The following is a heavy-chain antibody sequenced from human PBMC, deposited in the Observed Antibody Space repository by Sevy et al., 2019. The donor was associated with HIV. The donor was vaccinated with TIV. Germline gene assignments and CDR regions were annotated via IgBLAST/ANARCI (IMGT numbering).Heavy chain of an antibody. V-gene: IGHV3-15*01. J-gene: IGHJ4*02. CDR1: GFTFSNAW. CDR3: TTTYYYDSSGYDPNDY. Sequence: GGSLRLSCAASGFTFSNAWMSWVRQAPGKGLEWVGRIKSKTDGGTTDYAAPVKGRFTISRDDSKNKLYLQMNSLKTEDTAVYYCTTTYYYDSSGYDPNDYWGQGTLVTVSS. D-gene: IGHD3-22*01. CDR2: IKSKTDGGTT.